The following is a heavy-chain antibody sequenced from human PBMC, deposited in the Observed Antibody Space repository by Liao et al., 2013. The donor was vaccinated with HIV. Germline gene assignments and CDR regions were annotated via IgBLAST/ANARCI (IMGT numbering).Heavy chain of an antibody. CDR3: ARGRQYNWNPDTQDYYYYYMDV. CDR1: GGSISSYY. D-gene: IGHD1-20*01. Sequence: QVQLQESGPGLVKPSETLSLTCTVSGGSISSYYWSWIRQPAGKGLEWDWAYLYQWEHQLRTPPSRRRVTMSVDTSKNQFSLKLSSVTAADTAVYYCARGRQYNWNPDTQDYYYYYMDVWGKGTTVTVSS. V-gene: IGHV4-4*07. J-gene: IGHJ6*03. CDR2: LYQWEH.